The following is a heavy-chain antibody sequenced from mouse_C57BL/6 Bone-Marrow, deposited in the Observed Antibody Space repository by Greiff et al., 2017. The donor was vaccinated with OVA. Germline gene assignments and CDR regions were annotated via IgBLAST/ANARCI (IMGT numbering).Heavy chain of an antibody. V-gene: IGHV2-2*01. CDR2: IWSGGST. J-gene: IGHJ1*03. CDR3: ARNTGYGSSYWYFDV. D-gene: IGHD1-1*01. Sequence: QVQLKESGPGLVQPSQSLSITCTVSGFSLTSYGVNWVRQSPGKGLEWLGVIWSGGSTDYNAAFISRLSISKDNSKGQVFFKMNSLQADDTAIYYCARNTGYGSSYWYFDVWGTGTTVTVSS. CDR1: GFSLTSYG.